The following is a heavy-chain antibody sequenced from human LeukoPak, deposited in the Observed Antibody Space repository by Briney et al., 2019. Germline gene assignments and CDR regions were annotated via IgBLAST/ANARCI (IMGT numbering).Heavy chain of an antibody. Sequence: KSGPTLVNPTQTLTLTCTFSGFSLSTSGMCVSWIRQPPGKALEWLARIDWDDDKYYSTSLKTRLTITKDTSKNQLVLTMTNMDPVDTATYYCARTHKTGDRTLYYFDYWGQGTLVTVSS. V-gene: IGHV2-70*11. J-gene: IGHJ4*02. CDR3: ARTHKTGDRTLYYFDY. D-gene: IGHD7-27*01. CDR1: GFSLSTSGMC. CDR2: IDWDDDK.